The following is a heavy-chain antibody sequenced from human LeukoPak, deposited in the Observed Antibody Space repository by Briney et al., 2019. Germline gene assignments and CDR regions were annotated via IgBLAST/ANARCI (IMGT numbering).Heavy chain of an antibody. D-gene: IGHD3-3*01. CDR2: ISYDGSNK. CDR3: AKGEHYDSWSGYYTVDY. J-gene: IGHJ4*02. Sequence: GGSLRLSCAASGFTFSSYGMHWVRQAPGKGLEWVAVISYDGSNKYYADSVKGRFTISRDNSKNTLYLQMNSLRAEDTAVYYCAKGEHYDSWSGYYTVDYWGQGTLVTVSS. CDR1: GFTFSSYG. V-gene: IGHV3-30*18.